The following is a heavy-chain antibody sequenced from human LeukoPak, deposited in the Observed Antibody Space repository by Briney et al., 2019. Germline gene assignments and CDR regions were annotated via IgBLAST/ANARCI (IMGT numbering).Heavy chain of an antibody. CDR2: FSGSGGST. CDR3: AKPLTWIQLRLRSY. Sequence: QPGGSLRLSCTASGFTFSSYAMNWVRQAPGKGLEWVSGFSGSGGSTHYADSVKGRFTISRDNSKNTLYMQMNSLRAEDTAVYYCAKPLTWIQLRLRSYWGQGTLVTVSS. D-gene: IGHD5-18*01. V-gene: IGHV3-23*01. J-gene: IGHJ4*02. CDR1: GFTFSSYA.